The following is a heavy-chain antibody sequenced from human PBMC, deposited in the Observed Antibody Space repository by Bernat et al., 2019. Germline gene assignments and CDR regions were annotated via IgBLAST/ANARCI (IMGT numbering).Heavy chain of an antibody. J-gene: IGHJ4*02. CDR1: GSTFSSYA. CDR2: FRGRGGST. Sequence: EVQLLESGGGLVQPGGSRRPSGAAFGSTFSSYALSGVRQVPGKGLEWVPAFRGRGGSTYYADSVKGRFTISRDNSKNTLYLQMNSLRAEDTAVYYCAKDAGIQLWLSFFDYWGQGTLVTVSS. V-gene: IGHV3-23*01. CDR3: AKDAGIQLWLSFFDY. D-gene: IGHD5-18*01.